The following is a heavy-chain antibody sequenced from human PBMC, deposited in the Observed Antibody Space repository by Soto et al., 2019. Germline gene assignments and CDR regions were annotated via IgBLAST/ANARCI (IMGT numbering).Heavy chain of an antibody. CDR1: GFTFSSYS. CDR3: ARLGTSFGVVIDWFDP. CDR2: ISSSSSTI. D-gene: IGHD3-3*01. Sequence: EVQLVESGGGLVQPGGSLRLSCAASGFTFSSYSMNWVRQAPGKGLEWVSYISSSSSTIYYADSVKGRFTISRDNAKNSLYLLMNSLRAEDTAVYYCARLGTSFGVVIDWFDPWGQGTLVTVSS. J-gene: IGHJ5*02. V-gene: IGHV3-48*01.